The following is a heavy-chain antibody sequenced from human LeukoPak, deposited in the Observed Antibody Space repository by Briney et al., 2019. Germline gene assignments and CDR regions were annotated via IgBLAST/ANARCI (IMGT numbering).Heavy chain of an antibody. CDR2: IYSGSNT. CDR1: GFSVSNDY. CDR3: AGKSGSYKGFDY. V-gene: IGHV3-53*01. D-gene: IGHD1-26*01. J-gene: IGHJ4*02. Sequence: PGGSLRLSCAASGFSVSNDYTSWVRQAPGQGLEWISVIYSGSNTYYADSVKGRFAISRDNSKNTLYLLMNSLRPEDTAVYYCAGKSGSYKGFDYWGLGTLVTVSS.